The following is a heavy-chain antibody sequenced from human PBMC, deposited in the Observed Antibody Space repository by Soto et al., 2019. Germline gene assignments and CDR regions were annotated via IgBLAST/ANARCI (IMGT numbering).Heavy chain of an antibody. CDR1: GFTFRSYW. V-gene: IGHV3-74*01. CDR3: LRGNSGYGNFGY. J-gene: IGHJ4*02. CDR2: IKGDGSET. Sequence: LRLSCAASGFTFRSYWMHWVRQAPGKGLVWVSRIKGDGSETNYADSVKGRFTISRDNAKNTLYLQLNSLRAEDTAVYYCLRGNSGYGNFGYWGQGTRFTVCS. D-gene: IGHD5-12*01.